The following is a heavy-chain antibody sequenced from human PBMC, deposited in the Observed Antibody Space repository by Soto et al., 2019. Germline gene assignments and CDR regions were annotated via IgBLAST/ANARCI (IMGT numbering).Heavy chain of an antibody. CDR1: GYTFTSYA. J-gene: IGHJ4*02. CDR3: ARGTGSSPKDY. D-gene: IGHD6-13*01. V-gene: IGHV1-3*01. CDR2: INAGNGNT. Sequence: QVQLVQSGAEVKKPGASVKVSCKASGYTFTSYAMHWVRQAPGQRLEWMGWINAGNGNTKYSQKFQGRVTITRDTSASTAYMELSSLRSEGTAVYYCARGTGSSPKDYWGQGTLVTVSS.